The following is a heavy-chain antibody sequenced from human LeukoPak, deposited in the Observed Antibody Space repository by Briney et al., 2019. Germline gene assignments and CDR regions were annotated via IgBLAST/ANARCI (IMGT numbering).Heavy chain of an antibody. Sequence: ASVKVSSNASGTPLTAYYMTWVRQAPGQGLEWWGWINPNSGGTNYAQKFQGRVTMTRDTSISTAYMELSRLRSDDTAVYYCAREDGSSWSDYYFDYWGQGTLVTVSS. CDR2: INPNSGGT. D-gene: IGHD6-13*01. CDR3: AREDGSSWSDYYFDY. V-gene: IGHV1-2*02. CDR1: GTPLTAYY. J-gene: IGHJ4*02.